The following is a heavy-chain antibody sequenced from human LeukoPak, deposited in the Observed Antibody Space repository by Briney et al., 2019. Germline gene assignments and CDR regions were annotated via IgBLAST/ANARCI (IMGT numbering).Heavy chain of an antibody. CDR2: IRSKAHGGTT. J-gene: IGHJ4*02. Sequence: PGGSLRLSCTASGFTVGDYAMSWVRQAPGKGLEWVGFIRSKAHGGTTEYAASVKGRFTISRDDSKSIAYLQMNSLKTEDTAVYYCTRGRVTMIRGVIAYFYYWGQGTLVTVSS. CDR3: TRGRVTMIRGVIAYFYY. V-gene: IGHV3-49*04. D-gene: IGHD3-10*01. CDR1: GFTVGDYA.